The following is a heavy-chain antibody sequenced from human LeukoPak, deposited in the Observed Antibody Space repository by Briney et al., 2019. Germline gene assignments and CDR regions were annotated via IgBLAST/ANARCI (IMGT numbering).Heavy chain of an antibody. CDR1: GFTFSNYE. CDR3: AREGSIYYFYGMDV. J-gene: IGHJ6*02. CDR2: ISGSSSTI. Sequence: GGSLRLSCAASGFTFSNYEMNWVRQAPGKGLEWVSYISGSSSTINYADSVKGRFTISRDNAKNSLYLQMNSLRADDTAVYYCAREGSIYYFYGMDVWGRGTTVTVSS. D-gene: IGHD2-15*01. V-gene: IGHV3-48*03.